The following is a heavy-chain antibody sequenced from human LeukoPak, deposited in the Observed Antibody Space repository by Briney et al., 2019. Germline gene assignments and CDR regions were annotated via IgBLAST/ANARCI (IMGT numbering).Heavy chain of an antibody. V-gene: IGHV4-59*11. D-gene: IGHD5-24*01. CDR3: ARGIVGDGYNYAYWYFDL. Sequence: SETLSLTCTVSGGSISSHYWSWIRQPPGKGLEWIGYIYYSGSTNYNPSLKSRVTISVDTSKKQFSLKLSSVTAADTAVYYCARGIVGDGYNYAYWYFDLWGRGTLVTVSS. J-gene: IGHJ2*01. CDR1: GGSISSHY. CDR2: IYYSGST.